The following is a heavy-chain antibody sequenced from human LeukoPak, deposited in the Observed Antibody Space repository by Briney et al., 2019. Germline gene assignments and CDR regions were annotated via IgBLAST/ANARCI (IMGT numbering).Heavy chain of an antibody. J-gene: IGHJ4*02. Sequence: GGSLRLSCTTSGFTFGGYAMSWFRQAPGKGLEWLGFIRTTSSGGTTEYAASVKGRFSISRDDSKGIAYLQMNSLKTEDTAVYYCSRVRGMGSSSSWPTDYWGQGTLVTVSS. CDR1: GFTFGGYA. V-gene: IGHV3-49*03. CDR2: IRTTSSGGTT. CDR3: SRVRGMGSSSSWPTDY. D-gene: IGHD6-13*01.